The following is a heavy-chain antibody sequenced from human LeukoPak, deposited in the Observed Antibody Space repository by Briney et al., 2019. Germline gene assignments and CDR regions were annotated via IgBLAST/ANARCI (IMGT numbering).Heavy chain of an antibody. CDR2: LSSSGGT. J-gene: IGHJ4*02. D-gene: IGHD6-13*01. CDR3: ARRGSSSWHFDY. Sequence: PSETLSLTCTVSGGSVSSGSYHWSWIRQPPGERLEWIGYLSSSGGTNYNPSLNSRVTISVDTSKNQFSLKLSSVTAADTAVYYCARRGSSSWHFDYWGQGTLVTVSS. CDR1: GGSVSSGSYH. V-gene: IGHV4-61*01.